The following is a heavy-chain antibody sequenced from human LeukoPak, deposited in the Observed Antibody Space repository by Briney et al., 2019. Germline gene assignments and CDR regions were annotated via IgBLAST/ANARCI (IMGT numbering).Heavy chain of an antibody. Sequence: PGGSLRLSCTASGFTFGDYSVTWFRQAPGKGLEWVSFIRNKASGGTTEHAASVRGRFTTSRGDSKSIAYLQMNSLKTEDTALYYCTRDRIMTDFWGQGTLVTVSS. D-gene: IGHD2-15*01. V-gene: IGHV3-49*03. J-gene: IGHJ4*02. CDR3: TRDRIMTDF. CDR2: IRNKASGGTT. CDR1: GFTFGDYS.